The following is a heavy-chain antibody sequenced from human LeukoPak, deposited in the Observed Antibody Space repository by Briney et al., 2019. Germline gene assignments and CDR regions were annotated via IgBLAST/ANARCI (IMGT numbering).Heavy chain of an antibody. CDR3: ARDRGYSYGYYYYYGMDV. D-gene: IGHD5-18*01. V-gene: IGHV4-59*01. J-gene: IGHJ6*02. Sequence: SETLSLTCTVSGGSISSYYWSWIRQPPGKGLEWIGYIYYSGSTNYNPSLKSRVTISVDTSKNQFSLKLSSVTAADTAVYYCARDRGYSYGYYYYYGMDVWGQGTTVTVSS. CDR2: IYYSGST. CDR1: GGSISSYY.